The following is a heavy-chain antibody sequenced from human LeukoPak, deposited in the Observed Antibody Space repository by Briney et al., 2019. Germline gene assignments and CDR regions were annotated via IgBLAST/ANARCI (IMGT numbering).Heavy chain of an antibody. J-gene: IGHJ4*02. D-gene: IGHD3-10*01. CDR2: VNPNHGGS. Sequence: ASVKVSFKTSGYTFTGYYLHWVRRAPGQGLEWMAWVNPNHGGSNHPQTFQGRVSLTTDASINTAYMVLSRLRSDDTAVYYCARGRKYGSGSYWVDYWGQGTLVSVSS. CDR1: GYTFTGYY. CDR3: ARGRKYGSGSYWVDY. V-gene: IGHV1-2*02.